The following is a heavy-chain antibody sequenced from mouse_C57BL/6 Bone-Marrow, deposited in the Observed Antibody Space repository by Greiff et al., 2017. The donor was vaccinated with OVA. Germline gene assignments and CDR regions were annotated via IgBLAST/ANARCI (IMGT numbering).Heavy chain of an antibody. Sequence: VQLQQSGPELVKPGASVKISCKASGYAFSSSWMNWVKQRPGKGLEWIGRIYPGDGDTNYNGKFKGKATLTADKSSSTAYMQLSSLTSEDSAVYFCAREGGLNWGQGTTLTVSS. CDR1: GYAFSSSW. J-gene: IGHJ2*01. V-gene: IGHV1-82*01. CDR3: AREGGLN. D-gene: IGHD2-4*01. CDR2: IYPGDGDT.